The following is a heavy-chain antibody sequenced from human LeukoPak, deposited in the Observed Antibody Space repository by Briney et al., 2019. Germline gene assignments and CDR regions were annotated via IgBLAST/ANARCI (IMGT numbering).Heavy chain of an antibody. CDR1: GGTFSSYA. CDR2: IIPIFGTA. D-gene: IGHD3-9*01. J-gene: IGHJ6*03. Sequence: SVKVSCKASGGTFSSYAISWVRQAPGQGLEWMGGIIPIFGTANYAQKFQGRVTITADESTSTAYMELSSLRSEDTAVYYCARDQGGGFHYDILTGGDDYYYYMDVWGKGTTVTVSS. V-gene: IGHV1-69*01. CDR3: ARDQGGGFHYDILTGGDDYYYYMDV.